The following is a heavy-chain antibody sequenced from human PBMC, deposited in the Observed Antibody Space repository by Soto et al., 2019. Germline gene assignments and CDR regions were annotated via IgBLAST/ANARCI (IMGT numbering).Heavy chain of an antibody. D-gene: IGHD2-2*03. CDR3: AKEGGYCSSTSCYGRVYY. V-gene: IGHV3-30-3*01. CDR2: ISYDGNNK. Sequence: GGSLRLSCAASGFTYSTYTMHWVRQAPGKGLEWVAVISYDGNNKFYADSVKGRFTISRDSTKQTLYLQMNSLRAEDTAVYYCAKEGGYCSSTSCYGRVYYWGQGTLVTVSS. J-gene: IGHJ4*02. CDR1: GFTYSTYT.